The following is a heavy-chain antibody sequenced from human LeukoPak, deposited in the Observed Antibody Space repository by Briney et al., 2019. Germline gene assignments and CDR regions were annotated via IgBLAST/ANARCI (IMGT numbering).Heavy chain of an antibody. CDR3: AIAAAGPRDHFDY. Sequence: PSETLSLTCTVSGGSISSGSYYWSWIRQPAGKGLEWIGRIYTSGSTNYNPSLKSRVTISVDTSKNQFSLKLSSVTAADTAVYYCAIAAAGPRDHFDYWGQGTLVTVSS. CDR2: IYTSGST. D-gene: IGHD6-13*01. CDR1: GGSISSGSYY. J-gene: IGHJ4*02. V-gene: IGHV4-61*02.